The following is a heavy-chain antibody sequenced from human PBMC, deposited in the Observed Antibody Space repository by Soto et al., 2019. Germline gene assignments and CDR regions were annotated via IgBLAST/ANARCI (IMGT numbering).Heavy chain of an antibody. CDR1: GYTFSVYH. J-gene: IGHJ6*02. CDR2: VHPNSGGT. CDR3: AKELQRGIDV. D-gene: IGHD4-4*01. V-gene: IGHV1-2*02. Sequence: QVHLVQSGAEVKQPGASVKVSCKASGYTFSVYHMHWVRQSPGQGLEWMGWVHPNSGGTNYAQSFEGRVTMPRDTPTNTAYMELSRLTSYDTAVYYCAKELQRGIDVWGQGTSVTVSS.